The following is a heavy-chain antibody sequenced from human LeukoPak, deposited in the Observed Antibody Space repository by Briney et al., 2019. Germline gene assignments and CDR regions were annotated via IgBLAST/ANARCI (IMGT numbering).Heavy chain of an antibody. CDR1: GDSVSSNSAA. CDR2: TYYRSKWYD. J-gene: IGHJ6*02. Sequence: SQTLSLTCAISGDSVSSNSAAWTWIWQSPSRGLEWLGRTYYRSKWYDDYAVSVRSRIIINPDTSRNQFSLQLRSVTPEDTAVYFCARLKVTLVRGIIYDYYGLDVWGQGTPVSVSS. D-gene: IGHD3-10*01. CDR3: ARLKVTLVRGIIYDYYGLDV. V-gene: IGHV6-1*01.